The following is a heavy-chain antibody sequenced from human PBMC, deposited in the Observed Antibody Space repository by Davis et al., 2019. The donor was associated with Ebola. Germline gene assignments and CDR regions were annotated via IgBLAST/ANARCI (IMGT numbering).Heavy chain of an antibody. CDR2: MYTACTTRCT. V-gene: IGHV3-66*04. CDR1: GFSVSSTY. CDR3: ARHYSTVWYHYDYFDY. Sequence: LSLTCAASGFSVSSTYVSWVRQAPGKGLEWVSVMYTACTTRCTDYADSVKGRFIVSRDNSKNTVFLQMNSLRAEDTAVYYCARHYSTVWYHYDYFDYWGQGVLVTVSS. J-gene: IGHJ4*02. D-gene: IGHD6-19*01.